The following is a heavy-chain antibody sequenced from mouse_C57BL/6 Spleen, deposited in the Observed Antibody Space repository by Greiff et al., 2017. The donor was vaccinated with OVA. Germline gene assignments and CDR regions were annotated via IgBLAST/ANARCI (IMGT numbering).Heavy chain of an antibody. V-gene: IGHV1-82*01. CDR3: ARSGDFDY. CDR1: GYAFSNSW. J-gene: IGHJ2*01. D-gene: IGHD3-2*02. Sequence: QVQLQQSGPELVKPGASVKISCKASGYAFSNSWMNWVKQRPGKGLEWIGRIYPGDGDTNYNGKFKGKATLTADKSSSTAYMQLSSLTSEDSSVYFCARSGDFDYWGQGTTLTVSS. CDR2: IYPGDGDT.